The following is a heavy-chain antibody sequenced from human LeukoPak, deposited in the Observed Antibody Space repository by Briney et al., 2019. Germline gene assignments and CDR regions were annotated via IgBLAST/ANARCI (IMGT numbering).Heavy chain of an antibody. CDR3: ARYYYDSNGYLADY. V-gene: IGHV4-4*02. D-gene: IGHD3-22*01. CDR2: IHHSGGT. CDR1: GGSISSENW. J-gene: IGHJ4*02. Sequence: SETLSLTCAVSGGSISSENWWTWVRQSPGKGLEWIGEIHHSGGTNYNPSLRSRDTISVDKSKNQFSLKLTSVSAADTAVYYCARYYYDSNGYLADYWGQGTLVTVSS.